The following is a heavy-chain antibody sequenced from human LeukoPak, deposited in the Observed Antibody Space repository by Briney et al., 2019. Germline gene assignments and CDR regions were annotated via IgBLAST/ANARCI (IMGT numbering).Heavy chain of an antibody. CDR1: GYTFTSYA. D-gene: IGHD3-10*01. CDR2: INAGTGNT. J-gene: IGHJ5*02. V-gene: IGHV1-3*01. CDR3: ARARLTLTMVRGVIITSSRSWFDP. Sequence: ASVKVSCKASGYTFTSYAMHWVRQAPGQRLEWMGWINAGTGNTKYSQKFQDRVTTTRDTSASTAYMELSSLRSEDTAVYYCARARLTLTMVRGVIITSSRSWFDPWAREPWSPSPQ.